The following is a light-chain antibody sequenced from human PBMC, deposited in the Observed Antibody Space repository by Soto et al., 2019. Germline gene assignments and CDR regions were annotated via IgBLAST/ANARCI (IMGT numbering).Light chain of an antibody. CDR2: ASS. J-gene: IGKJ2*01. CDR3: QQGHTLPYT. CDR1: QNIRNY. Sequence: DIQMTQSPSSLSSSIGDRVTITCRASQNIRNYLNWYQQKPGQAPNLLIYASSSLRGGVPSRFRGSGSGTEFTLTISSLQPEDVATYYCQQGHTLPYTFGQGTNLGI. V-gene: IGKV1-39*01.